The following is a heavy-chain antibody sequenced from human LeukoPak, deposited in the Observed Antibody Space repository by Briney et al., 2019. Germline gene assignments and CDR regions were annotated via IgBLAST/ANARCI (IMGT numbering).Heavy chain of an antibody. Sequence: ASVKVSCKASGDRFTDYFMRWVRQAPGQGLEWMGWINPNSGDTDYTQKFQGRVTLTRDASIGTAYMELTRLRSDDTAVYYCATPTERLLPDYWGQGTLVTVSS. V-gene: IGHV1-2*02. J-gene: IGHJ4*02. CDR1: GDRFTDYF. CDR3: ATPTERLLPDY. D-gene: IGHD2-15*01. CDR2: INPNSGDT.